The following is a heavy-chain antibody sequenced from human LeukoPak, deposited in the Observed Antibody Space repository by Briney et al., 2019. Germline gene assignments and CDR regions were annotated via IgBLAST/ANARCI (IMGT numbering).Heavy chain of an antibody. CDR3: ARSPLYSSGYFFDY. V-gene: IGHV3-53*01. J-gene: IGHJ4*02. CDR2: IYSGGST. CDR1: GFTVSSNY. Sequence: GGSMRLSCAASGFTVSSNYMSWVRQAPGKGLEWVSVIYSGGSTYYADSVKGRFTISRDNSKNTLYLQMNSLRAEDTAVYYCARSPLYSSGYFFDYWGQGTLVTVSS. D-gene: IGHD6-19*01.